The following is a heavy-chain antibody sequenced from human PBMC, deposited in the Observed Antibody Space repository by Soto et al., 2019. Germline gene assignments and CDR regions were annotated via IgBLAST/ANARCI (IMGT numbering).Heavy chain of an antibody. J-gene: IGHJ4*02. D-gene: IGHD4-17*01. CDR3: ATVFDV. V-gene: IGHV3-74*01. CDR1: GFTFRSHR. CDR2: IDTDGGGT. Sequence: EVQLVESGGGLVQPGGSLRVSCAASGFTFRSHRIHWVRQAPGKGLEWVSRIDTDGGGTSYADSVKGRFTISTDNAKNTVYLEMNGLGVEDTAVYYCATVFDVWGQGTLVTVSS.